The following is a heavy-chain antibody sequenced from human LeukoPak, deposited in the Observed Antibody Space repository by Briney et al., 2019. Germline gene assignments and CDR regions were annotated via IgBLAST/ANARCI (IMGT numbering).Heavy chain of an antibody. J-gene: IGHJ4*02. Sequence: GGSLRLSCVASGFILENHAMSWIRQAPGKGLEWVSGTSSNGEVKYYADSVKGRFTVSRDNSKDTLCLQMDSLGVEDTAMYYCARDFNWNEPYYFDYWGPGTLVTVSS. D-gene: IGHD1-1*01. CDR2: TSSNGEVK. CDR1: GFILENHA. CDR3: ARDFNWNEPYYFDY. V-gene: IGHV3-23*01.